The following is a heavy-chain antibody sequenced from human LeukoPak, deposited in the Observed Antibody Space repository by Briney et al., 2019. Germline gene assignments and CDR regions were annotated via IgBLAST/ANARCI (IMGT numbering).Heavy chain of an antibody. J-gene: IGHJ4*02. Sequence: SQTLSLTCTVSGGSLSSGSFYWSWNRQPPGEGLGWVGRIYTSGSTNYNPSLKSRVTISVDTSKNQFSLKLSSVTAADTAVYYCARAASGYDWGYFDYWGQGTLVTVSS. D-gene: IGHD5-12*01. CDR3: ARAASGYDWGYFDY. CDR2: IYTSGST. CDR1: GGSLSSGSFY. V-gene: IGHV4-61*02.